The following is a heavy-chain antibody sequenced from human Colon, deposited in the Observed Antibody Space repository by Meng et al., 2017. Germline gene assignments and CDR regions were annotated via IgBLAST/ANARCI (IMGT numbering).Heavy chain of an antibody. CDR2: IGPDGSET. J-gene: IGHJ4*02. CDR1: GSSLSSSW. CDR3: TRLFKSWSGY. D-gene: IGHD6-13*01. Sequence: GESLKISCAASGSSLSSSWMSWVRQAPGKGLEWVAHIGPDGSETYYVDSVKGRFTISRDNAKNSLYLQMNSLRAEDTAVYYCTRLFKSWSGYWGQGTLVTV. V-gene: IGHV3-7*01.